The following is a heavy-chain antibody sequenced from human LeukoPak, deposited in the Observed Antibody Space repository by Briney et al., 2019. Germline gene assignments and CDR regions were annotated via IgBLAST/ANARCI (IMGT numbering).Heavy chain of an antibody. CDR1: RFTFSNAW. J-gene: IGHJ4*02. D-gene: IGHD3-10*01. CDR2: IKSKTDGGTT. V-gene: IGHV3-15*01. CDR3: ARGPSDASGIFFDY. Sequence: GGSLRLSCAASRFTFSNAWMSWVRQAPGKGLEWVGRIKSKTDGGTTDYAAPVKGRFTISRLNSKNTLYLQMSGLRPEDTAVYYCARGPSDASGIFFDYWGQGTLVAVSS.